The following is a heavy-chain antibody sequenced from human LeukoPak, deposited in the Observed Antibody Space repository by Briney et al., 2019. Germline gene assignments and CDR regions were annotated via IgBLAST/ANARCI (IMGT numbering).Heavy chain of an antibody. Sequence: SETLSLTCTVSGGSTSSGGDYWSWIRQHPGKGLEWIGYISYSGTTYYSPSLQSRITISLDTSKNQFSLELSSVTAADTAVYYCARAAWRGSNSRDAFDIWGLGTVVTVSS. D-gene: IGHD4-23*01. CDR2: ISYSGTT. CDR1: GGSTSSGGDY. CDR3: ARAAWRGSNSRDAFDI. V-gene: IGHV4-31*03. J-gene: IGHJ3*02.